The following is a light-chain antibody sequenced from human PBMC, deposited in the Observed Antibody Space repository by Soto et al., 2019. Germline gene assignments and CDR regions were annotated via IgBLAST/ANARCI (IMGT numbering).Light chain of an antibody. V-gene: IGLV2-8*01. Sequence: SSLPKPPSAYGSHGQSVTISCKGTSSDVGGYNYVSWYQQHPGRAPKLMIYEVNMRPSGVPDRFSGSKSGNTASLTVSGLQAEVEADYYCSSYAGSNNYVFGTGTKVTVL. CDR2: EVN. CDR3: SSYAGSNNYV. J-gene: IGLJ1*01. CDR1: SSDVGGYNY.